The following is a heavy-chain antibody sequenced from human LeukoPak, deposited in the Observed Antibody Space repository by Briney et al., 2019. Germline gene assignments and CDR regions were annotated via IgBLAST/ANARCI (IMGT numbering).Heavy chain of an antibody. CDR3: AKGGSSWSRFDY. Sequence: PGGSLRLSCAASGFTFSSHGMHWVRQAPGKGLEWVSTISSSGESTYYAYSVKGRFTISRDNSKNTLYLQMSSLRAEDTAVYYCAKGGSSWSRFDYWGQGTLVTVSS. V-gene: IGHV3-23*01. CDR1: GFTFSSHG. J-gene: IGHJ4*02. D-gene: IGHD6-13*01. CDR2: ISSSGEST.